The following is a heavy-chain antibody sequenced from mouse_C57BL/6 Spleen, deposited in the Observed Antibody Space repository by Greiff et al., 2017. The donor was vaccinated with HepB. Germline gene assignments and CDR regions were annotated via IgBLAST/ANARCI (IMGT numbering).Heavy chain of an antibody. D-gene: IGHD2-4*01. J-gene: IGHJ3*01. CDR3: TTPHDYGAAY. CDR2: IDPENGDT. V-gene: IGHV14-4*01. Sequence: EVKLQQSGAELVRPGASVKLSCTASGFNIKDDYMHWVKQRPEQGLEWIGWIDPENGDTEYAAKFQGKATITADTSSNTAYLQLSSLTSEDTAVYYGTTPHDYGAAYWGQGTLVTVSA. CDR1: GFNIKDDY.